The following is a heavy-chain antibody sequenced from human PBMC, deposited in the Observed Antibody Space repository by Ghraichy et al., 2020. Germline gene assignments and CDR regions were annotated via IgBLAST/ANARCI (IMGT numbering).Heavy chain of an antibody. D-gene: IGHD3-22*01. CDR3: ARDLTYYFDSSGYYYDAFDI. CDR1: GFTFNNYW. V-gene: IGHV3-7*03. CDR2: IRQDGSEK. Sequence: GGSLRLSCATSGFTFNNYWMTWVRQAPGKGLEWVANIRQDGSEKYYVDSVKGRFTISRDNAKNSLYLQMNSLRAEDTAVYYCARDLTYYFDSSGYYYDAFDIWGQGTMVTLSS. J-gene: IGHJ3*02.